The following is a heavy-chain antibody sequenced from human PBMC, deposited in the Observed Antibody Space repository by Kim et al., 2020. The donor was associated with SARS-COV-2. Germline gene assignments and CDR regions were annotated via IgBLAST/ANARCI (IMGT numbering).Heavy chain of an antibody. D-gene: IGHD6-13*01. J-gene: IGHJ4*02. CDR2: INAGHGNT. CDR1: GYTFTSYA. V-gene: IGHV1-3*01. Sequence: ASVKVSCKASGYTFTSYAMHWVRQAPGQRLEWMGWINAGHGNTKYSQKFQGRVTITRDTSASTAYMELSSLRSEDTAVYYCARGPSSWYMGYWGQGTLVTVSS. CDR3: ARGPSSWYMGY.